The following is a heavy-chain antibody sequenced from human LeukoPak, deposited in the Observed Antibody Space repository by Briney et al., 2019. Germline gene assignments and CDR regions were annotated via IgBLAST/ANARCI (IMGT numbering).Heavy chain of an antibody. D-gene: IGHD5-18*01. CDR2: ISYDGSNK. Sequence: GGSLRLSCAASGFTFSSYGMHWVRQAPGKGLEWVAVISYDGSNKYYADSVKGRFTISRDNSKNTLYLQMNSLRAEDTAVYYCAKEGGYGLYYFAYWGQGTLVTVSS. J-gene: IGHJ4*02. CDR3: AKEGGYGLYYFAY. CDR1: GFTFSSYG. V-gene: IGHV3-30*18.